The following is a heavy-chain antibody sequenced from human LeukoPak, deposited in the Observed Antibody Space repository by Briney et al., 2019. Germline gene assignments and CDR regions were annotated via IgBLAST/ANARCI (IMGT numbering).Heavy chain of an antibody. CDR1: GFTFSSYW. CDR2: IKQDGSEK. Sequence: GGSLRLSCAASGFTFSSYWMSWVRQAPGKGLEWVANIKQDGSEKYYVDSVKGRFTFSRDNAKNSLYLQMNSLRAEDTAVYYCARDRGYDFWSGYLHENWFDPWGQGTLVTVSS. D-gene: IGHD3-3*01. J-gene: IGHJ5*02. CDR3: ARDRGYDFWSGYLHENWFDP. V-gene: IGHV3-7*01.